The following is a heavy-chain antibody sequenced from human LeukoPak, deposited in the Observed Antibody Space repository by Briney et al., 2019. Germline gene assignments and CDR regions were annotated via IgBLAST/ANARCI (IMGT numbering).Heavy chain of an antibody. CDR3: ARGDYGDYPCFDI. D-gene: IGHD4-17*01. Sequence: SETLSLTCTVSGCSISSGDYYWRWIRQPPGKGLERIGYIYYSGSTYYNPSLKSRVTISVDTSKNQFSLKLSSVTAADTAVYYCARGDYGDYPCFDIWGQGTMVTVS. V-gene: IGHV4-30-4*01. CDR1: GCSISSGDYY. J-gene: IGHJ3*02. CDR2: IYYSGST.